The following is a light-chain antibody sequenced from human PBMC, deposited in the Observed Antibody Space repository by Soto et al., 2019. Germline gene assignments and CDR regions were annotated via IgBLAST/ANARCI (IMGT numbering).Light chain of an antibody. CDR2: EVT. J-gene: IGLJ2*01. CDR3: SSYTSSSTHVV. V-gene: IGLV2-14*03. CDR1: GSDVGGHNF. Sequence: QAVVTQPASVSGSPGQSIAITCTGTGSDVGGHNFVSWYQQHPGKAPKLLIYEVTNRPPGISTRFSGSKSGTTASLTISGLQAEDEADYYCSSYTSSSTHVVFGGGTKVTVL.